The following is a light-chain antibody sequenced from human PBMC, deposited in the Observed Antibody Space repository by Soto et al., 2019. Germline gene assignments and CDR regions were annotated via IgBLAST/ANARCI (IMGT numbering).Light chain of an antibody. V-gene: IGKV3-20*01. CDR1: QSVSSSY. Sequence: EIVLTQSPGTLSLSPGERATLSCRASQSVSSSYLAWYQQKPGQAPRLLIYGASSRATGIPDRFSGSGSATDFTLTISRLEPEDVAVYYCQQYCRSPVTFGQGTKLEIK. CDR3: QQYCRSPVT. CDR2: GAS. J-gene: IGKJ2*01.